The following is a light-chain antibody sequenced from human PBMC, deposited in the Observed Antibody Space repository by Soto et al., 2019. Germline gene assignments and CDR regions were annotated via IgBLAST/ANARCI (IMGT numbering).Light chain of an antibody. CDR2: SAS. CDR1: QNLVTLY. V-gene: IGKV3-20*01. CDR3: PRSACXPRT. Sequence: EIVLTQSPGTLSLSPGERGTLSCRASQNLVTLYLAWFQQKSGQAPRLLIYSASRRATGIPDRFTGSGSGTDFTLTINRVEHEYFVAYFCPRSACXPRTCGHGTKV. J-gene: IGKJ1*01.